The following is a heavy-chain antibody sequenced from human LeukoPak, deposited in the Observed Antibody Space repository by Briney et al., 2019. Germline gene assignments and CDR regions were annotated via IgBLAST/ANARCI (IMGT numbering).Heavy chain of an antibody. CDR2: ISGSGGST. CDR3: AKTQAARRAFDI. J-gene: IGHJ3*02. CDR1: GFTFSSYG. D-gene: IGHD6-6*01. V-gene: IGHV3-23*01. Sequence: GGSLRLSCAASGFTFSSYGMSWVRQAPGKGLEWVSAISGSGGSTYYADSVKGRFTISRDNSKNTLYLQMNSLRAEDTAVYYCAKTQAARRAFDIWGQGTMVTVSS.